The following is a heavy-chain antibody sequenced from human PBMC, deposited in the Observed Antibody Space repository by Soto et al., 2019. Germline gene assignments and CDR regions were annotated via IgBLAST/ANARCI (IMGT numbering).Heavy chain of an antibody. CDR1: GFTFNSRSSHA. D-gene: IGHD2-8*01. CDR2: ISSDGANT. Sequence: LLESGGGLVRPGGSLRLSCAVFGFTFNSRSSHAMSWVRQAPGKGPEWVSTISSDGANTHYAEFVRGRFTISKDTSRNAVDLHMNSLAAEDTAMYFCVSWVSQQFDNWGRGMLVTVSS. J-gene: IGHJ4*02. CDR3: VSWVSQQFDN. V-gene: IGHV3-23*01.